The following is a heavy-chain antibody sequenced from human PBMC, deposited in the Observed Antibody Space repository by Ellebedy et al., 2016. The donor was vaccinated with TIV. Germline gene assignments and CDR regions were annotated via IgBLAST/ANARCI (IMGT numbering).Heavy chain of an antibody. CDR1: GGSMGPYS. CDR2: LSNNGVRT. J-gene: IGHJ5*02. V-gene: IGHV3-23*01. Sequence: ETLSLXXAVSGGSMGPYSWSWIRQPPGKGLEWVAGLSNNGVRTDYAESVKGRFTISTDNSKNTLYLQMHSLRAEDTAVYYCTKGYSSGRYVGWFDPWGQGTLVTVSS. D-gene: IGHD6-19*01. CDR3: TKGYSSGRYVGWFDP.